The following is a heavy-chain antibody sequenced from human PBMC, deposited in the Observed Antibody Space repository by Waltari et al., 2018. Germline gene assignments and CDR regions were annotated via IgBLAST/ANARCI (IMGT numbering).Heavy chain of an antibody. J-gene: IGHJ3*02. V-gene: IGHV3-9*03. CDR1: GFTFGDYA. Sequence: EVQLVESGGDLVQPGRSLRLSCAASGFTFGDYAMHWVRQAPGKGLEWVAGRTGNSDNVDYAESVKGRFTVGRDNAKNSLYLRMNSLRTEDMALYYCAKGWSGTALGDAIDIWGQGTMVTVSS. CDR3: AKGWSGTALGDAIDI. CDR2: RTGNSDNV. D-gene: IGHD3-10*02.